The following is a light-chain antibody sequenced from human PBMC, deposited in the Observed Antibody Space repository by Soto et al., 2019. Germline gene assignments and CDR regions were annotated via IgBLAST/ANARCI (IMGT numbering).Light chain of an antibody. CDR2: GAS. J-gene: IGKJ5*01. CDR1: QSVSSY. V-gene: IGKV3-20*01. Sequence: IVLTQSPATLPLSPGERATLSFRASQSVSSYLAWYQQKNGQAPRLLIYGASSRDTGIPGRFSGSGSGTDFTLPISRLEPEDFEVFYCQHYDSLPITFGQGTRLEIK. CDR3: QHYDSLPIT.